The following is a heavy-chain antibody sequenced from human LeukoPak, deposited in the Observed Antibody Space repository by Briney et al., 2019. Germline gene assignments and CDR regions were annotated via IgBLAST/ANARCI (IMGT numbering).Heavy chain of an antibody. CDR3: ARGGRVWDYGGTLIFDY. J-gene: IGHJ4*02. Sequence: PSQTLSLTCTVSGGSISSGGYYWSWIRQPPGKGLEWIGYIYHSGSTYYNPSLKSRVTKSVDRSKNQFSLKLSSVTAADTAVYYCARGGRVWDYGGTLIFDYWGQGTLVTVSS. CDR2: IYHSGST. CDR1: GGSISSGGYY. D-gene: IGHD4-23*01. V-gene: IGHV4-30-2*01.